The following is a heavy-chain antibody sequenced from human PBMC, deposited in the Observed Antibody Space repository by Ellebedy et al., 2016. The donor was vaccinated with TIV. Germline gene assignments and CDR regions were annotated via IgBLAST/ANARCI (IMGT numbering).Heavy chain of an antibody. V-gene: IGHV1-3*01. CDR3: ARAPGYYYDSSGSLGY. CDR1: GYTFTSYA. CDR2: INAGNGNT. D-gene: IGHD3-22*01. J-gene: IGHJ4*02. Sequence: ASVKVSCKASGYTFTSYAMHWVRQAPGQRLEWMGWINAGNGNTKYSQKFQGRVTITRDTSASTVYMELSSLRSEDTAVYYCARAPGYYYDSSGSLGYWGQGTLVTVSS.